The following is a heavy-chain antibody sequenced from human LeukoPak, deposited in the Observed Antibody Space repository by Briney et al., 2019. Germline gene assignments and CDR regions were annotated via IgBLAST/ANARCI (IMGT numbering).Heavy chain of an antibody. CDR1: GFTVSDNY. J-gene: IGHJ4*02. CDR3: AKGGFGSPLDY. CDR2: FYTAGNI. D-gene: IGHD3-3*01. V-gene: IGHV3-66*02. Sequence: GWALRLSCVGCGFTVSDNYMNWVGQAPARGVEGVAVFYTAGNIYYSDSVKGRFTISRDTSNNIVFLQMNSLRPEDTAIYFCAKGGFGSPLDYWGQGTLVTVSS.